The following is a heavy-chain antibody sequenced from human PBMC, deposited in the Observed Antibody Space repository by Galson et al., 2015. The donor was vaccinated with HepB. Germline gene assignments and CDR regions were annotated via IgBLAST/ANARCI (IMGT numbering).Heavy chain of an antibody. Sequence: SVKVSCKASGFTFTSSAMQWVRQARGQRLEWIGWIVVGSGNTNYAQKFQERVTITRDMSTSTAYMELSSLRSEDTAVYYCSASNVLLWFGESTDAFDICGQGTMVTVSS. J-gene: IGHJ3*02. V-gene: IGHV1-58*02. CDR2: IVVGSGNT. CDR3: SASNVLLWFGESTDAFDI. D-gene: IGHD3-10*01. CDR1: GFTFTSSA.